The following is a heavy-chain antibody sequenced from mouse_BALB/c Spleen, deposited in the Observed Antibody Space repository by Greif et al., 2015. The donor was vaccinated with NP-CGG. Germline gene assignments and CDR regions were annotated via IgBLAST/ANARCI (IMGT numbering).Heavy chain of an antibody. CDR1: GFTFSSYA. CDR2: ISSGGST. D-gene: IGHD1-1*01. J-gene: IGHJ1*01. V-gene: IGHV5-6-5*01. CDR3: ARGRDYGSRWYFDV. Sequence: EVNVVESGGGLVKPGGSLKLSCAASGFTFSSYAMSWVRQTPEKRLEWVASISSGGSTYYPDSVKGRFTVSRDNARNILYLQMSSLRSEDTAMYYCARGRDYGSRWYFDVWGAGTTVTVSS.